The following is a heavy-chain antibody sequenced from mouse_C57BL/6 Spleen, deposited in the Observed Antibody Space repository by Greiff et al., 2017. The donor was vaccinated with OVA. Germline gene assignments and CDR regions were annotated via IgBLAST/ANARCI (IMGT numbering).Heavy chain of an antibody. J-gene: IGHJ2*01. V-gene: IGHV1-64*01. CDR2: IHPNSGST. Sequence: QVQLQQSGAELVKPGASVKLSCKASGYTFTSYWMHWVKQRPGQGLEWIGMIHPNSGSTNYNEKFKSKATLTVDKSSSTAYMQLSSLTSEDSAVYYCARKGDGSSYYFDYWGQGTTLTVSS. CDR3: ARKGDGSSYYFDY. D-gene: IGHD1-1*01. CDR1: GYTFTSYW.